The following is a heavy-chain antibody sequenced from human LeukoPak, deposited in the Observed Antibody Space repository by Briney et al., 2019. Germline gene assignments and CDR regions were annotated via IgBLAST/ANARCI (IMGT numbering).Heavy chain of an antibody. J-gene: IGHJ5*02. CDR3: ATYPMYDILTGA. CDR2: FDPEDGET. Sequence: GASVTVSYKVSGYTLTELSMHWVRQAPGKGGEWMGGFDPEDGETIYAQKFQGRVTMTEDTSTDTAYMELSSLRSEDTAVYYCATYPMYDILTGAWGQGTLVTVSS. CDR1: GYTLTELS. D-gene: IGHD3-9*01. V-gene: IGHV1-24*01.